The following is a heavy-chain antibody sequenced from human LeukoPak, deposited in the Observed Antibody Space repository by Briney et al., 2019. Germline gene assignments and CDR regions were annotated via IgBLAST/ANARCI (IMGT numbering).Heavy chain of an antibody. J-gene: IGHJ4*02. D-gene: IGHD6-19*01. V-gene: IGHV4-30-4*01. CDR3: AWRSGWSRNFDY. Sequence: SQTLSLTCTVSGGSISSGDYYWSWIRQPPGKGLEWIGYIYHSGSTDYNPSLKRRVTISVDTSKNLYSLKLSSVTAADTAVYYCAWRSGWSRNFDYWGQGTLVTVSS. CDR2: IYHSGST. CDR1: GGSISSGDYY.